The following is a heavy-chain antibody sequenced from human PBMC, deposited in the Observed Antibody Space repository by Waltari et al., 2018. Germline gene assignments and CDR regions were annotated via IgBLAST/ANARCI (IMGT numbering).Heavy chain of an antibody. CDR3: ARASSGSYRFDY. V-gene: IGHV3-74*01. CDR1: GFTFSSYW. D-gene: IGHD1-26*01. Sequence: EVQLVESGGGLVQPGGSLRLSCAASGFTFSSYWMHWVRQAPGKGLVWGARSNSEGSSTSYADSVKGRFTISRDNAKNSLYLQMNSLRAEDTAVYYCARASSGSYRFDYWGQGTLVTVSS. CDR2: SNSEGSST. J-gene: IGHJ4*02.